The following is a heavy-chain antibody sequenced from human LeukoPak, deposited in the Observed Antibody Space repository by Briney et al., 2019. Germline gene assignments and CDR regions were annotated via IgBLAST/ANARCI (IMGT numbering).Heavy chain of an antibody. CDR1: GASISDFY. D-gene: IGHD3-22*01. V-gene: IGHV4-59*01. CDR3: ARDRGDHYDSSGYSSIDVFDM. CDR2: VSYTGST. J-gene: IGHJ3*02. Sequence: PSETLSLTCSISGASISDFYWSWIRQPPGKGLEWIGYVSYTGSTKYNPSLQSRATISVDTSKNHLFLKLNFVTAADTAVYYCARDRGDHYDSSGYSSIDVFDMWGQGTTVTVSS.